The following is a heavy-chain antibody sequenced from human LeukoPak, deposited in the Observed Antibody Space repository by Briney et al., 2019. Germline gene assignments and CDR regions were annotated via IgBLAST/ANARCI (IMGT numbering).Heavy chain of an antibody. V-gene: IGHV1-69*05. CDR2: IIPIFGRA. CDR1: GGTFISYA. CDR3: ARDRRYSSSSYYDY. Sequence: GASXXVXCKASGGTFISYAISWVRQAPGQGREWMGGIIPIFGRAKYAQKVQGRVRITTDESTRTDYMELSSLRSEDTAVYSCARDRRYSSSSYYDYWGQGTLVTVSS. J-gene: IGHJ4*02. D-gene: IGHD6-6*01.